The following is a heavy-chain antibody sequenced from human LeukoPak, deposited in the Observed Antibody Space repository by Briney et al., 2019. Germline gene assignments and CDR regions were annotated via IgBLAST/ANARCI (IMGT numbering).Heavy chain of an antibody. CDR3: ARFRNFVSDI. D-gene: IGHD5/OR15-5a*01. CDR2: IYYSGNT. V-gene: IGHV4-59*08. Sequence: SETLSLTCTDSGSSISSYYWNWIRQPPGKGLEWIGYIYYSGNTKYNPYLMSGVTTFVDTSNNKFFLKLTYGPGADTTVYHCARFRNFVSDIWGQGTMVTVSS. CDR1: GSSISSYY. J-gene: IGHJ3*02.